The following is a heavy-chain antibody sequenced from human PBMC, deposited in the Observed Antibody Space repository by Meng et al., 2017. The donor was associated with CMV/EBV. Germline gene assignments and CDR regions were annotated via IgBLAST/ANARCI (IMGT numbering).Heavy chain of an antibody. V-gene: IGHV4-31*02. CDR3: ARGGSDSSGWYFDY. CDR1: GGSISSGGYY. CDR2: IYYSEST. Sequence: GGSISSGGYYCSWIRQHPGKDLEWIGYIYYSESTYYNPSLKSRVTISVDTSKNQFSLKLSSVTAADTAVYYCARGGSDSSGWYFDYWGQGTLVTVSS. J-gene: IGHJ4*02. D-gene: IGHD6-19*01.